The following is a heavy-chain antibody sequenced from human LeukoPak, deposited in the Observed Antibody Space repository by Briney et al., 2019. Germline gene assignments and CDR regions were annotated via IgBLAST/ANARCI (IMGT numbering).Heavy chain of an antibody. CDR1: GFTFSNYA. V-gene: IGHV3-23*01. J-gene: IGHJ4*02. D-gene: IGHD3-16*01. CDR3: ARSPLSTLKSFDS. Sequence: GGSLRLSCAASGFTFSNYAMSWVRQAPRKGPEWLSTFSASGANTYYADSVRGRFTISRDNSKDTLSLQMDGLRAEDTAFYYCARSPLSTLKSFDSWGQGTLVSVSS. CDR2: FSASGANT.